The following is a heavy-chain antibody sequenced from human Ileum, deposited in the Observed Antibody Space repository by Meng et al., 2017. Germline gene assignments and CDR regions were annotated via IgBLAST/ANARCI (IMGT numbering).Heavy chain of an antibody. Sequence: SKASRPPHVKPPKRPTRPCTFPGSSLATSGEGVGWIRQPPGKALEWLALIYWNDEKHYSPSLKSRLTITKDTSKTQVVLTMTNMYPVDTATYYCAHRVHLYTCSWSYWGQGTLVTVSS. V-gene: IGHV2-5*01. CDR1: GSSLATSGEG. J-gene: IGHJ4*02. CDR3: AHRVHLYTCSWSY. D-gene: IGHD1-1*01. CDR2: IYWNDEK.